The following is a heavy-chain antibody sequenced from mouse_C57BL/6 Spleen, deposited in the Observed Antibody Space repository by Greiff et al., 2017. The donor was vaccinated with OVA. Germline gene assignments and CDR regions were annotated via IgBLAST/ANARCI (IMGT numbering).Heavy chain of an antibody. CDR3: ARGAVYYGYDDY. CDR2: IDPSDSET. CDR1: GYTFTSYW. D-gene: IGHD2-2*01. Sequence: VQLQQPGAELVRPGSSVKLSCKASGYTFTSYWMHWVKQRPIQGLEWIGNIDPSDSETHYNQKFKDKATLTVDKSSSTAYMPLSSLTSEDSAVYYCARGAVYYGYDDYWGQGTTLTVSS. V-gene: IGHV1-52*01. J-gene: IGHJ2*01.